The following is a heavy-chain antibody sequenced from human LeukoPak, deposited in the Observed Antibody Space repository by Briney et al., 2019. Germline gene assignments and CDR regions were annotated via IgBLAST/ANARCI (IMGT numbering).Heavy chain of an antibody. CDR1: GFTFSDYG. CDR2: IRYDASNK. D-gene: IGHD6-13*01. J-gene: IGHJ2*01. V-gene: IGHV3-30*02. CDR3: AKDFSSSSLGSWYFDL. Sequence: GGSLRLSCAESGFTFSDYGMHWVRQAPGKGLEWVAFIRYDASNKYYGGSVKGRFTVSRDNVKNTLYLQMNSLRTEDTAVYYCAKDFSSSSLGSWYFDLWGRGALVTVYS.